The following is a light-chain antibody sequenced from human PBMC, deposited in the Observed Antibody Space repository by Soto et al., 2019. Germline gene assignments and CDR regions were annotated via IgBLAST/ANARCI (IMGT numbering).Light chain of an antibody. CDR1: QSISSW. V-gene: IGKV1-5*01. Sequence: DIQMTQSPSTLSASVGDRVTITCRASQSISSWLAWYQQKPGKAPKLLIYDASSLESGVPSRFSGSVSGTEFALSFCSRQPDDFATYYSQQYNSYSPWTFGQGTKVEIK. J-gene: IGKJ1*01. CDR2: DAS. CDR3: QQYNSYSPWT.